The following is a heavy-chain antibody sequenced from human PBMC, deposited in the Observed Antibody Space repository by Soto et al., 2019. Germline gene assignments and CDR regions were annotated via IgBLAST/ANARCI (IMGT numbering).Heavy chain of an antibody. D-gene: IGHD3-3*01. V-gene: IGHV5-51*03. J-gene: IGHJ6*02. Sequence: PGESLKISCKGSGYSFTSYWIGWVRQMPGKGLEWMGIIYPGDSDTRYSPSFQGQVTISADKSISTAYLQWSSLKASDTAMYYCASSSLRFLEWLPTTYGMDVWGQGTTVTVS. CDR2: IYPGDSDT. CDR1: GYSFTSYW. CDR3: ASSSLRFLEWLPTTYGMDV.